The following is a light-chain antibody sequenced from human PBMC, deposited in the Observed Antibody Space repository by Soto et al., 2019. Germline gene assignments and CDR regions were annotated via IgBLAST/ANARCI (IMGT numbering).Light chain of an antibody. V-gene: IGKV2-30*01. CDR3: MQGTHWPRSPPGT. CDR1: QSLVYSDGNTY. J-gene: IGKJ2*02. CDR2: KVS. Sequence: DVVMTQSPLSLPVTLGQPASISCRSSQSLVYSDGNTYLNWFQQRPGQSPRRLLYKVSNRDSGVPDRFSGSGSGPGFTLKISRVEAEDVGVYYCMQGTHWPRSPPGTFGHGTKLEIK.